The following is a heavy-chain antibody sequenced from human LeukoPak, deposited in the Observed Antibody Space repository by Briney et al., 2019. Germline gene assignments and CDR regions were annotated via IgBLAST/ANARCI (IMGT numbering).Heavy chain of an antibody. CDR2: ISYDGSNK. Sequence: GRSLRLSCAASGFTFSSYGMHWVRQAPGKGLEWVAVISYDGSNKYYADSVKGRFTISRDNSKNTLYPQMNSLRAEDTAVYYCAKDSGSYPDLDYWGQGTLVTVSS. D-gene: IGHD1-26*01. CDR3: AKDSGSYPDLDY. CDR1: GFTFSSYG. J-gene: IGHJ4*02. V-gene: IGHV3-30*18.